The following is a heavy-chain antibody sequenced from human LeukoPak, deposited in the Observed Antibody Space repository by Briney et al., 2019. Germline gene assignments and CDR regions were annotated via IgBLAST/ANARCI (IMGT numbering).Heavy chain of an antibody. CDR2: ISAYNGNT. J-gene: IGHJ4*02. CDR3: ARVSIAAYYFDY. D-gene: IGHD6-25*01. V-gene: IGHV1-18*01. Sequence: ASVKVSCKASGYTFTSYGISWVRQAPGQGLEWMGWISAYNGNTNYAQKLQGRVTMTTDTSTSTAYMELRRLRSDDTAVYYCARVSIAAYYFDYWGQGTLVTVSS. CDR1: GYTFTSYG.